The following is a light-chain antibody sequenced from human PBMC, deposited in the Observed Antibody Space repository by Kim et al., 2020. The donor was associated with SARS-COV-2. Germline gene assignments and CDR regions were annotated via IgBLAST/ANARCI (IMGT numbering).Light chain of an antibody. Sequence: VSPGERATLSCRASQNVYRNLAFYQQKPGQAPRLLIYDASTRATGIPERFSGSGSGTDFTLTISSLQSEDVAIYYCQQYEDWPLTFGGGTKVEIK. J-gene: IGKJ4*01. CDR3: QQYEDWPLT. CDR1: QNVYRN. V-gene: IGKV3-15*01. CDR2: DAS.